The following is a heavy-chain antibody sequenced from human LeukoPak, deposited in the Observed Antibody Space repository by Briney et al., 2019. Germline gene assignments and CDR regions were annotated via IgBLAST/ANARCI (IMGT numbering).Heavy chain of an antibody. V-gene: IGHV2-70*01. D-gene: IGHD4-23*01. J-gene: IGHJ4*02. CDR1: GFSLSTSGMC. Sequence: ESGPTLVNPTQTLTVTCTFSGFSLSTSGMCVSWIRQPPGKALEWLALIDWDDDKFYSTSLKTRLTISKDTSKNQVVLTMTNMDPVDTATYYCARVQAYGGNSEGYYFNYWGQGTLVTVSS. CDR2: IDWDDDK. CDR3: ARVQAYGGNSEGYYFNY.